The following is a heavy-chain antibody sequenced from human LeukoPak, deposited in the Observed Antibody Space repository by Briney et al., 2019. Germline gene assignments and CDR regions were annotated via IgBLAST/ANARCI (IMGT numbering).Heavy chain of an antibody. V-gene: IGHV3-30*02. D-gene: IGHD5-24*01. Sequence: GGSLRLSCAASGFTFSSYGMHWVRQAPGKGLEWVAFIRYDGSNKYYADSVKGRFTISRDNSKNTLYLQMNSLRAEDTAVYYCARDVREMATTLTFQHWGQGTLVTVSS. CDR2: IRYDGSNK. J-gene: IGHJ1*01. CDR3: ARDVREMATTLTFQH. CDR1: GFTFSSYG.